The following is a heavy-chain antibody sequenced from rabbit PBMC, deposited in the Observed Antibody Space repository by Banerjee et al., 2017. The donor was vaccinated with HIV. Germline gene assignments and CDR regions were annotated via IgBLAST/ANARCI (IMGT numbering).Heavy chain of an antibody. J-gene: IGHJ4*01. CDR3: ARAANSVGWSSTL. CDR2: IYTSSGST. D-gene: IGHD1-1*01. V-gene: IGHV1S45*01. CDR1: GFSFSSSYW. Sequence: LEESGGGLVQPEGSLALTCRASGFSFSSSYWICWVRQAPGKGLELIACIYTSSGSTYYASWAKGRFTISKTSSTTVTLQMTSLTAADTATYFCARAANSVGWSSTLWGPGTLVTVS.